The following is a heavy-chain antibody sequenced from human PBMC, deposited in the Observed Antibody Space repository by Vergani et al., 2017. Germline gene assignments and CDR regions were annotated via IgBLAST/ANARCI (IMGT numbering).Heavy chain of an antibody. CDR3: ASGGNGSENGGALQL. CDR2: IYPGDSEV. Sequence: EKQLVQSGSETKQPGESLKISCQAFGYIFSNFWIGWVRQLPGRGLEWMGIIYPGDSEVKSNPTFRGQVIFSVDTSVNTAYLQWRSLQASDTATYFCASGGNGSENGGALQLWGQGTNITVSS. V-gene: IGHV5-51*01. J-gene: IGHJ3*01. CDR1: GYIFSNFW. D-gene: IGHD3-10*01.